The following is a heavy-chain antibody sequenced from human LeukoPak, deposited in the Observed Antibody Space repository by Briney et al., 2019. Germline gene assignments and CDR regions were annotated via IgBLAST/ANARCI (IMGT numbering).Heavy chain of an antibody. D-gene: IGHD3-22*01. CDR2: IYYSGST. CDR1: GGSISSGGYY. Sequence: PSQTLSLTCTVSGGSISSGGYYWSWIRQHPGKGLEWIGYIYYSGSTYYNPSLKSRVTISVDTSKNQFSLKLSSVTAADTAVYYCARELAGGDSSGYLDYWGQGTLVTVSS. V-gene: IGHV4-31*03. J-gene: IGHJ4*02. CDR3: ARELAGGDSSGYLDY.